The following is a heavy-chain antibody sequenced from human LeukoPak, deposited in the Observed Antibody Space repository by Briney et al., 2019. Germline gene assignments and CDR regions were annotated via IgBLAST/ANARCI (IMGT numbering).Heavy chain of an antibody. Sequence: GGSLRLSCAASGFTFSDYYMSWIRQAPGKGLEWVSYISSSGSTIYYADSVKGRFTISRDNAKNSLYLQMNSLRAEDTAVYYCARDSTGYCSSTSCYATFDIWGQGTMVTVSS. CDR1: GFTFSDYY. V-gene: IGHV3-11*04. J-gene: IGHJ3*02. CDR2: ISSSGSTI. D-gene: IGHD2-2*01. CDR3: ARDSTGYCSSTSCYATFDI.